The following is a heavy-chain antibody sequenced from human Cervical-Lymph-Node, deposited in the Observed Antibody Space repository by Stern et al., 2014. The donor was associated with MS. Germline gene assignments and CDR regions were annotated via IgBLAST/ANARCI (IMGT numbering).Heavy chain of an antibody. D-gene: IGHD3-10*01. CDR2: IIAIVGIA. Sequence: QVQLVQSGAEVKKPGSSVKVSCKASGGPFSSYTITWVRQAPGQGLEWMGRIIAIVGIADYAQKFQGRVTITADKSTSTAYMELSSLRSEDTAVYYCARESTGDAFDIWGQGTMVTVSS. J-gene: IGHJ3*02. CDR1: GGPFSSYT. CDR3: ARESTGDAFDI. V-gene: IGHV1-69*04.